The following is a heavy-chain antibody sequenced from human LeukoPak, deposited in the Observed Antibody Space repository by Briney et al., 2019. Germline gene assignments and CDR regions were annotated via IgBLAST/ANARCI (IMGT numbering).Heavy chain of an antibody. J-gene: IGHJ4*02. CDR3: AKDVGKWESLHFFDY. CDR2: ISDNGGRT. D-gene: IGHD1-26*01. CDR1: GFTFSGYA. Sequence: GGSLRLSCAASGFTFSGYAMSWVRQAPGKGLEWVSTISDNGGRTYYADSVKGRFTISRDNSKNMLFLQMNSLRAEDSAVYYCAKDVGKWESLHFFDYWGQGTLVTVSS. V-gene: IGHV3-23*01.